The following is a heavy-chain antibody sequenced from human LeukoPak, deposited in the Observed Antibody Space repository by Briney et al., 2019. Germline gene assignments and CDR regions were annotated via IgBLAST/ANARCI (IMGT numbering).Heavy chain of an antibody. CDR3: ARGEVGYCSGGSCYFHLDY. Sequence: ASVEVSCKASGGTFSSYAISWVRQAPGQGLEWMGGIIPIFGTANYAQKFQGRVTITADESTSTAYMELSSLRSEDTAVYYCARGEVGYCSGGSCYFHLDYWGQGTLVTVSS. V-gene: IGHV1-69*13. CDR2: IIPIFGTA. D-gene: IGHD2-15*01. J-gene: IGHJ4*02. CDR1: GGTFSSYA.